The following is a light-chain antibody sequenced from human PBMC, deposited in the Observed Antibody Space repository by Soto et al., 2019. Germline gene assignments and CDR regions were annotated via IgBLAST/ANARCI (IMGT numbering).Light chain of an antibody. V-gene: IGKV1-9*01. CDR1: QGVSSY. Sequence: IQLTQSPSSLSASVGDRVTITCRASQGVSSYLAWYQQKPGEAPKLLIYVTSTLQSGVPSRFSGSGSGTDFTLTISSLQPEDFATYYCQQHNSYPLTFGGGTKVEIK. J-gene: IGKJ4*01. CDR2: VTS. CDR3: QQHNSYPLT.